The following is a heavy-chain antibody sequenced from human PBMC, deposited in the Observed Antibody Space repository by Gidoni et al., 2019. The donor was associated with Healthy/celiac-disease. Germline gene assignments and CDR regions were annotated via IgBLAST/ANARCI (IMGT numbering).Heavy chain of an antibody. CDR1: GYTFTGNY. CDR3: ARDLIVVAAYY. CDR2: INPNSGGT. D-gene: IGHD6-19*01. J-gene: IGHJ4*02. V-gene: IGHV1-2*02. Sequence: QVQLVQSGAEVKKPGASVKVSCKASGYTFTGNYMHWVRQAPGQGLDGMGWINPNSGGTDYAQKFQCRVTMTRDTSISTAYMELSRLRSDDTAVYYCARDLIVVAAYYWGQGTLVTVSS.